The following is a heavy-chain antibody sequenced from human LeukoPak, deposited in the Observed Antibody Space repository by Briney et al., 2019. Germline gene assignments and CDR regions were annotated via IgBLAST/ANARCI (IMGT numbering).Heavy chain of an antibody. J-gene: IGHJ4*02. V-gene: IGHV3-9*01. Sequence: PGRSLRLSCAASGFTFDDYAMHWVRQAPGKGLEWVSGISWNSGSIGYADSVKGRFTISRDNAKNSLYLQMNSLRAEDTALYYCARGYNSAWTAWGQGTLVTVSS. CDR1: GFTFDDYA. D-gene: IGHD6-19*01. CDR2: ISWNSGSI. CDR3: ARGYNSAWTA.